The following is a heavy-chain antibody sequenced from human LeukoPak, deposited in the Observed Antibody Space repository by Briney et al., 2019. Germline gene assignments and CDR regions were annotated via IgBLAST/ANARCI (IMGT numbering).Heavy chain of an antibody. CDR3: ARAESGYSSGWRLYYFDY. V-gene: IGHV4-39*01. J-gene: IGHJ4*02. CDR2: IYYSGST. D-gene: IGHD6-19*01. CDR1: GGSISSSSYY. Sequence: SETLSLTCTVSGGSISSSSYYWGWIRQPPGKGLEWIGSIYYSGSTYYNPSLKSRVTISVDTSKNQFSLKLSSVTAADTAVYYCARAESGYSSGWRLYYFDYWGQGTLVTVSS.